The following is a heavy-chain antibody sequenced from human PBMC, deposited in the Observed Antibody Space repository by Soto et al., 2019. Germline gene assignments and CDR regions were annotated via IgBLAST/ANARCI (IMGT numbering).Heavy chain of an antibody. CDR1: GYTFTSYG. CDR3: ARDVGLPRITIFGVVNENYYYYYGMDV. V-gene: IGHV1-18*01. D-gene: IGHD3-3*01. J-gene: IGHJ6*02. CDR2: ISAYNGNT. Sequence: QVQLVQSGAEVKKPGASVKVSCKASGYTFTSYGISWVRQAPGQGLEWMGWISAYNGNTNYAQKPQGRVTMTTDTSTSTAYMELRSLRSDDTAVYYCARDVGLPRITIFGVVNENYYYYYGMDVWGQGTTVTVSS.